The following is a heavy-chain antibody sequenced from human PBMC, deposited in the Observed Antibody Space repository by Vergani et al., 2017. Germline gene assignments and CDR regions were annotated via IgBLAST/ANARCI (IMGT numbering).Heavy chain of an antibody. D-gene: IGHD3-3*02. CDR3: AKVWGSNICPYGGGAFDV. CDR2: INNNGGST. CDR1: GFTFNSYA. V-gene: IGHV3-23*01. J-gene: IGHJ3*01. Sequence: QLLESGGGLIPPGGSLRLSCAASGFTFNSYAMTWVRQAPGKGLEWVSGINNNGGSTYYADSVKGRFTISRDNSKNTLFLQITDLRAEDTATYYCAKVWGSNICPYGGGAFDVWGHGTMVTVSS.